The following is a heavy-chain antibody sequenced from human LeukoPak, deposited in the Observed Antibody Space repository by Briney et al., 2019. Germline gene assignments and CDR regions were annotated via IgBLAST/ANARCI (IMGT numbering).Heavy chain of an antibody. D-gene: IGHD3-10*01. V-gene: IGHV1-46*01. Sequence: ASVKVSCKASGYTFTSYYMHWVRQAPGQGLEWMGIINPSGGSTSYAQKFQGRVTMTRDTSTSTVYMELSSLRSEDTAVYYCARERPYYYGSGSYSWDAFDIWGQGTMVTVSS. CDR2: INPSGGST. CDR1: GYTFTSYY. CDR3: ARERPYYYGSGSYSWDAFDI. J-gene: IGHJ3*02.